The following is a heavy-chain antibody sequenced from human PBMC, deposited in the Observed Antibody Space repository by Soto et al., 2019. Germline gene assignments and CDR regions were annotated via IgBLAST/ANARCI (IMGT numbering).Heavy chain of an antibody. V-gene: IGHV4-39*01. CDR2: IYYSGIT. CDR3: ARHGSN. J-gene: IGHJ4*02. CDR1: GVPISNSSYY. Sequence: SETLSLTCTVSGVPISNSSYYWGWIRRPPGKGLEWIGTIYYSGITYYNPSLKSRVTISVDTSKNQFSLKLTSVTAADTAVYYCARHGSNWGQGTLVTVSS.